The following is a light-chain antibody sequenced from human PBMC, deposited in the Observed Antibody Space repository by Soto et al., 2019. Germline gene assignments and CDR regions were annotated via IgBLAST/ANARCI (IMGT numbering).Light chain of an antibody. CDR3: QSYDSSLSGVV. J-gene: IGLJ2*01. CDR2: GNS. Sequence: QSVLTQPPSVSGAPGQRVTISCTGSSSNIGAGYDVHWYQQLPGTAPKLLIYGNSNRPSGVPDRFSVSKSGTSASLAITGLQAEDEADYYCQSYDSSLSGVVFGGGTKLTV. V-gene: IGLV1-40*01. CDR1: SSNIGAGYD.